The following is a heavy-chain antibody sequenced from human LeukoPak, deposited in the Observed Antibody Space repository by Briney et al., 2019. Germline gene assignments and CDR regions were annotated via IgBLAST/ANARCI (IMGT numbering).Heavy chain of an antibody. CDR1: GFTFSRSA. Sequence: GGSLRLSCAASGFTFSRSAMSWVRQAPAKGLEWVSGISESGGVTYYVDSVKGRFTISRDTSKNTVYLQMNSLRAEDTAIYYCAKRGIYGDPSDYWGQGTLVTVSS. V-gene: IGHV3-23*01. D-gene: IGHD4-17*01. J-gene: IGHJ4*02. CDR2: ISESGGVT. CDR3: AKRGIYGDPSDY.